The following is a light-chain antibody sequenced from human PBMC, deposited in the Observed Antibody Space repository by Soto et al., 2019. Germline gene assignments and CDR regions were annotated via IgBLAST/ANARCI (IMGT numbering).Light chain of an antibody. Sequence: EVVLTQSPGTLSLSPGVGATLSCRTSQSTFDTYLAWFQQKPGQAPRLLIYAASTRATGIPDRFSGSGSGTDFTLTISRLEPEDAAVYYCHQYGNSPWTLGQGTKVEI. CDR1: QSTFDTY. CDR2: AAS. CDR3: HQYGNSPWT. V-gene: IGKV3-20*01. J-gene: IGKJ1*01.